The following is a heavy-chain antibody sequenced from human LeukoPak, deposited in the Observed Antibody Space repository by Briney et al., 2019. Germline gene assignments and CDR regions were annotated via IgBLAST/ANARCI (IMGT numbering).Heavy chain of an antibody. D-gene: IGHD2-2*01. CDR3: ASTERCSTTCPLDY. Sequence: PSETLSLTCTVYGESFSGYYWSWIRQPPGKGLEWIGEINHSGSTNYNPSLKSRVIISLDTSKNQFSLKLSSMTAADTAVYYCASTERCSTTCPLDYWGQGTLVTVSS. J-gene: IGHJ4*02. V-gene: IGHV4-34*01. CDR2: INHSGST. CDR1: GESFSGYY.